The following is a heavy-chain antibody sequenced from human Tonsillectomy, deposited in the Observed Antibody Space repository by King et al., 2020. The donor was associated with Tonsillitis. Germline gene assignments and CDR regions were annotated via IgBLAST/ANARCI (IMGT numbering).Heavy chain of an antibody. CDR3: ARVYYDDSSGYYYEGYFDY. V-gene: IGHV4-39*07. CDR2: IYYSGST. Sequence: QLQESGPGLVKPSETLSLTCTVSGGSISSSSYYWGWIRQPPGKGLEWIGSIYYSGSTYYNPSLKSRVTISVDTSKNQFSLKLSSVTAADTDVYYCARVYYDDSSGYYYEGYFDYWGQGTLVTVSS. CDR1: GGSISSSSYY. D-gene: IGHD3-22*01. J-gene: IGHJ4*02.